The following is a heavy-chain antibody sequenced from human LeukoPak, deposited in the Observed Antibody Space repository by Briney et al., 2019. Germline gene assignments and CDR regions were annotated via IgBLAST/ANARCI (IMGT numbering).Heavy chain of an antibody. CDR2: ISWNSGSI. CDR3: AKVYSWGDYNGRYFDY. Sequence: QPGGSLRLSCAASGFTFDDYAMHWVRQAPGKGLEWVSGISWNSGSIGYADSVKGRFTISRDNAKNSLYLQMNSLRAEDTALYYCAKVYSWGDYNGRYFDYWGQGTLVTVSS. V-gene: IGHV3-9*01. D-gene: IGHD4-17*01. CDR1: GFTFDDYA. J-gene: IGHJ4*02.